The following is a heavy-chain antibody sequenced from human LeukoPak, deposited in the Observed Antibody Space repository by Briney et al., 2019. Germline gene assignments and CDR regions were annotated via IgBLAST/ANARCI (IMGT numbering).Heavy chain of an antibody. CDR2: IRYDGSNE. Sequence: PGGSLRLSCAASGFTFSSYGMHWVRQAPGKGLEWVSFIRYDGSNEYYADSVRGRFTISRDNSKNTLYLQMNSLRAEDTAVYYCARETLEMSHWGQGTLVTVSS. CDR1: GFTFSSYG. D-gene: IGHD1-1*01. CDR3: ARETLEMSH. J-gene: IGHJ4*02. V-gene: IGHV3-30*02.